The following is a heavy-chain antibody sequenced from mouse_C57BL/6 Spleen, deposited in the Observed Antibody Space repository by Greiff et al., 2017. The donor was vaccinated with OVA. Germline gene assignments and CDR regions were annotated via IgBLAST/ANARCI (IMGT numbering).Heavy chain of an antibody. Sequence: QVQLQQSGAELVRPGTSVKVSCKASGYAFTNYLIEWVKQRPGPGLEWIGVINPGSGGTNYNEKFKGKATLTADKSSSTAYMQLSSLTSEDTAVYFCARKQVSWFAYWGQGTLVTVSA. J-gene: IGHJ3*01. CDR1: GYAFTNYL. V-gene: IGHV1-54*01. CDR3: ARKQVSWFAY. CDR2: INPGSGGT.